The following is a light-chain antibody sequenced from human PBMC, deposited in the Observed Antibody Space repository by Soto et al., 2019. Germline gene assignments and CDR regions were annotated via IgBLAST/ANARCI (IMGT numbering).Light chain of an antibody. Sequence: EIVLTQSPGTLSLSPGERATLSCRASQSVSSSYLAWYQQKPGQAPKHLIYGASSRATGITDRFSGSGSGTDFTLTISRLEHEAFAVYYCQQYGSSPITFGQGTRLEIK. CDR3: QQYGSSPIT. J-gene: IGKJ5*01. CDR2: GAS. CDR1: QSVSSSY. V-gene: IGKV3-20*01.